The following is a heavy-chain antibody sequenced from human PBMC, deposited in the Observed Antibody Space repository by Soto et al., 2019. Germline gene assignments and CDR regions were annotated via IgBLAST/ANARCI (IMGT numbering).Heavy chain of an antibody. V-gene: IGHV4-59*01. Sequence: SETLSLTCTVSGGSISSYYWSWIRQPPGKGLEWIGYIYYSGSTNYNPSLKSRVTISVDTSKNQFSLKLSSVTAADTAVYYCARRQLRDYIRWSFDPWGQGTLVTVSS. D-gene: IGHD3-16*01. CDR2: IYYSGST. CDR1: GGSISSYY. J-gene: IGHJ5*02. CDR3: ARRQLRDYIRWSFDP.